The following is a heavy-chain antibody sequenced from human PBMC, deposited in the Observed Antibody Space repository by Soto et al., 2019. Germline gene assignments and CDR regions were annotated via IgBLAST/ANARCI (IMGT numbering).Heavy chain of an antibody. J-gene: IGHJ4*02. CDR2: ISARGGSS. V-gene: IGHV3-23*01. CDR3: AKGSIEYSASVDN. CDR1: GFSFNSYA. D-gene: IGHD5-12*01. Sequence: EVHLLESGGGLVQPGGSLRLSCAAFGFSFNSYAMVWARQAPGKGLEWVSVISARGGSSYFADSVKGRFTISRDNSKNVLSLEMNSLRAEDTAIYFCAKGSIEYSASVDNWGQGTLVLVSS.